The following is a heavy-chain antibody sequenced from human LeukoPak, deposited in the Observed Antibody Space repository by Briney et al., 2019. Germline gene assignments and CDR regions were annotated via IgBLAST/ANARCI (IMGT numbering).Heavy chain of an antibody. D-gene: IGHD3-22*01. Sequence: ASVKVSCKASGGTSNSHAISWVRQAPGQGLEWMGRIIPNLGTTNRAQNFQDRVTLTADKSTNTAYMELTSLTSDDTAVYYCATSNDGGGYQWGDFFDFWGQGTLVTVSS. CDR3: ATSNDGGGYQWGDFFDF. CDR1: GGTSNSHA. V-gene: IGHV1-69*04. J-gene: IGHJ4*02. CDR2: IIPNLGTT.